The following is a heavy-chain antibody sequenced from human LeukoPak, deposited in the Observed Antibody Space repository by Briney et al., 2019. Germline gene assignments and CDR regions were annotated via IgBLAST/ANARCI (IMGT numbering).Heavy chain of an antibody. CDR1: GFTFSSYD. J-gene: IGHJ6*04. CDR2: IGTAGDP. Sequence: PGGSLRLSCAASGFTFSSYDVHWVRQATGKGLEWVSAIGTAGDPYYPGSVKGRFTISRENAKNSLYLQMNSLRAGDTAVYYCARGRYCSSTSCYEGGYYGMDVWGKGTTVTVSS. V-gene: IGHV3-13*05. D-gene: IGHD2-2*01. CDR3: ARGRYCSSTSCYEGGYYGMDV.